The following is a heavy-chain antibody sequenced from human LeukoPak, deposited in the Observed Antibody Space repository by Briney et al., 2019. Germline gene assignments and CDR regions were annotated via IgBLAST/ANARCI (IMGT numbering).Heavy chain of an antibody. CDR2: IIPIFGTA. CDR1: GGTFSSYA. Sequence: SVKVSCKASGGTFSSYAISWVRQAPGQGLEWMGGIIPIFGTANYAKKFQGRVTITADESTSTAYMELSSLRSEDTAVYYCAPMDSSGYSDYWGQGTLVTVSS. J-gene: IGHJ4*02. CDR3: APMDSSGYSDY. V-gene: IGHV1-69*13. D-gene: IGHD3-22*01.